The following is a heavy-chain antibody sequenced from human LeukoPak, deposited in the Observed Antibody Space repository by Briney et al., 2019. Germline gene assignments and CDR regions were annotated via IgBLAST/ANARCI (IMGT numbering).Heavy chain of an antibody. D-gene: IGHD6-13*01. CDR3: ARARGYSSSWTLFDY. V-gene: IGHV4-34*01. Sequence: PSETLSLTCAVYGGSFSGYYWSWIRQPPGKGLEWIGEINHSGSTNYNPSLKSRVTISVDTSKNQFSLKLSSVTAADTAVYYCARARGYSSSWTLFDYWGQGTLATVSS. J-gene: IGHJ4*02. CDR2: INHSGST. CDR1: GGSFSGYY.